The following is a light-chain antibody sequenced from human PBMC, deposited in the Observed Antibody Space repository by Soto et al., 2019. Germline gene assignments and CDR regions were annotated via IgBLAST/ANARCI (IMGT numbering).Light chain of an antibody. CDR2: GAS. J-gene: IGKJ1*01. CDR3: QPYGSSGT. CDR1: QSVSKNY. Sequence: ELVLTHCPGTLPLSPGQSATLSCRASQSVSKNYLAWYQQKPGQAPGLLIYGASNRATGIPDRFSGIGSGTDFPLTISRMEPEDFAVYYCQPYGSSGTFGQGTKVDIK. V-gene: IGKV3-20*01.